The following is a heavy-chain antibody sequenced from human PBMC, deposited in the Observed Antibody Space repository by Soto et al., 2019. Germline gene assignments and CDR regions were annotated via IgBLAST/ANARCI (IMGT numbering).Heavy chain of an antibody. V-gene: IGHV3-15*01. CDR3: TTDQGPCSGAGCSPVPNS. Sequence: GGSLRRSCSASGFAFSNAWRNWVRQAPGKGLEWVGSIKRKTDDETTDYAAPVRGRFTIARDDSTDTLYLQMSSLKTEDPAVYHCTTDQGPCSGAGCSPVPNSWGQGSLVTVSS. CDR1: GFAFSNAW. J-gene: IGHJ4*02. CDR2: IKRKTDDETT. D-gene: IGHD2-15*01.